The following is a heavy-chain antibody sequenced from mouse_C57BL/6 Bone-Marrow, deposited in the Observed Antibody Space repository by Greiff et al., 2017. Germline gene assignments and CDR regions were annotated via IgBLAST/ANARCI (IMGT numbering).Heavy chain of an antibody. D-gene: IGHD2-4*01. CDR1: GYTFTDYE. J-gene: IGHJ3*01. V-gene: IGHV1-15*01. Sequence: VQVVESGAELVRPGASVTLSCKASGYTFTDYEMHWVKQTPVHGLEWIGAIDPETGGIASNQKFKGKAILTADKSSSTAYMELRSLTSGGSAVYYCTRAYDYDVGFAYWGQGALVTVSA. CDR3: TRAYDYDVGFAY. CDR2: IDPETGGI.